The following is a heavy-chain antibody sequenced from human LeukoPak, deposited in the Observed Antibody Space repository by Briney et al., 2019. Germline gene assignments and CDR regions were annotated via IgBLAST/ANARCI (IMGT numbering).Heavy chain of an antibody. D-gene: IGHD2-2*01. CDR3: ASDVGYCRSTSCYGLYY. CDR1: GGTFSSYA. V-gene: IGHV1-69*13. Sequence: SVKVSCKASGGTFSSYAISWVRQAPGQGLEWMGGIIPIFGTANYAQKFQGRVTITADESTSTAYMELRSLRSDDTAVYYCASDVGYCRSTSCYGLYYWGQGTLVTVSS. J-gene: IGHJ4*02. CDR2: IIPIFGTA.